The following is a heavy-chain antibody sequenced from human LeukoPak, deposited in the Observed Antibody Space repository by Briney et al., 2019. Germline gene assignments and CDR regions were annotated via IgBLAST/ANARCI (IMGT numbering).Heavy chain of an antibody. V-gene: IGHV3-23*01. Sequence: GGSLRLSCAVSGITLSNYGMSWVRQAPGKGLEWVAGISGSGGTTNYADSVKGRFTISRDNSKNTLYLQMNSLRAEDTAIYCCAKEVRYRAPSDTSYFDYWGQGTLVTVSS. CDR3: AKEVRYRAPSDTSYFDY. CDR2: ISGSGGTT. CDR1: GITLSNYG. J-gene: IGHJ4*02. D-gene: IGHD2-2*02.